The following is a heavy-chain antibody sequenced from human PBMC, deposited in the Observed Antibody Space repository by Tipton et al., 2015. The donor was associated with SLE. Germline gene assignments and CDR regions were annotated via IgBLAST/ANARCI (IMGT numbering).Heavy chain of an antibody. Sequence: SLRLSCAASGFTFSDYYMSWIRQAPGKGLEWVSYISSSSSYTNYADSVKGRFTISRDNAKNSLYLQMNSLRAEDTAVYYCARDPITIFGVANAFDIWGQGTMFTVSS. CDR1: GFTFSDYY. CDR3: ARDPITIFGVANAFDI. D-gene: IGHD3-3*01. J-gene: IGHJ3*02. CDR2: ISSSSSYT. V-gene: IGHV3-11*05.